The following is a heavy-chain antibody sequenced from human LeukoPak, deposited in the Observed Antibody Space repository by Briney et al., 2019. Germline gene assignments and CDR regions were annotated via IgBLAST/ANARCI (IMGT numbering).Heavy chain of an antibody. D-gene: IGHD4-17*01. J-gene: IGHJ4*02. CDR1: GFTFSSYS. V-gene: IGHV3-21*01. CDR2: ISSSGSHK. CDR3: ATRYDYGEYQEY. Sequence: GGSLRLSCAASGFTFSSYSMNWVRQAPGKGLEWVSSISSSGSHKYYADSMEGRFSISRDNAKNSVYLHMNSPRAEDTAVYYCATRYDYGEYQEYWGQGTLVIVSS.